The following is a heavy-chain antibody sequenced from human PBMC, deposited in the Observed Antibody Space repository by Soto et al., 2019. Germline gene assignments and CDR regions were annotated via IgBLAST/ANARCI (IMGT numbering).Heavy chain of an antibody. V-gene: IGHV3-30*18. CDR2: ISYDGSNK. J-gene: IGHJ4*02. D-gene: IGHD5-18*01. Sequence: VGSLRLSCAASGFTFSSYGMHWVRQAPGKGLEWVAVISYDGSNKYYADSVKGRFTISRDNSKNTLYLQMNSLRAEDTAVYYCAKDLDTAMVSSFDYWGQGTLVTVSS. CDR1: GFTFSSYG. CDR3: AKDLDTAMVSSFDY.